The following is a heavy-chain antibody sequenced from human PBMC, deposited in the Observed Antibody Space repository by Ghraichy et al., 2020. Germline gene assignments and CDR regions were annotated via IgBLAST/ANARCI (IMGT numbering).Heavy chain of an antibody. CDR2: INHSGST. J-gene: IGHJ6*02. Sequence: SETLSLTCAVYGGSFSGYNRNWIRQPPGQGLEWIGEINHSGSTSCNPSLKSRLTISVDTSKNQFSLKLTSVTAADTAVYYCARYCSSTSCPFYYGMDVWCQGTTVTVSS. CDR3: ARYCSSTSCPFYYGMDV. V-gene: IGHV4-34*01. CDR1: GGSFSGYN. D-gene: IGHD2-2*01.